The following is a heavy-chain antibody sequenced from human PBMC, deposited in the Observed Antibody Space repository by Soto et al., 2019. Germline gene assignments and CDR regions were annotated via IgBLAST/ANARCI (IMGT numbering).Heavy chain of an antibody. D-gene: IGHD3-22*01. CDR2: IYYSGST. CDR3: ARVWDSSGYPSDY. J-gene: IGHJ4*02. V-gene: IGHV4-61*01. Sequence: LSLTCTVSGGSFSSGTYYWSWIRQPPGKGLEWTGFIYYSGSTNYNPSLKSRVTISVDTSKNQFSLKLSSVTAADTAVYYCARVWDSSGYPSDYWGQGTLVTVPS. CDR1: GGSFSSGTYY.